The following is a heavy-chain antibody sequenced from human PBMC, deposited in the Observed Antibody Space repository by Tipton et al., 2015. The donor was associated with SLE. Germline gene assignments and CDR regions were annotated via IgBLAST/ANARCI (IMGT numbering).Heavy chain of an antibody. D-gene: IGHD3-10*01. Sequence: SLRLSCAASGFTFKNYAMHWVRQAPGKGLEWMAFIRYDGNNDYYADSVKGRFTISRDNSNNTLFLQMTSLRADDTAVYYCAKDAKFYGSEAYYFDYWGQGTLVTVSS. V-gene: IGHV3-30*02. CDR3: AKDAKFYGSEAYYFDY. CDR2: IRYDGNND. J-gene: IGHJ4*02. CDR1: GFTFKNYA.